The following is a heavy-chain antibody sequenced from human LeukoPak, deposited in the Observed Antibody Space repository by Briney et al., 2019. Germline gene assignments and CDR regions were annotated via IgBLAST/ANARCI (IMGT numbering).Heavy chain of an antibody. CDR1: GFTIRGFW. J-gene: IGHJ5*02. Sequence: GGSLRLSCAASGFTIRGFWMHWVRQTPGEGLVWVSRIDNDGDSPTYADSVKGRFTTSRDNAKNTMYLQMNSLIAEDTGVYYCVRDRPHNWFDPWGHGTLVIVSS. V-gene: IGHV3-74*01. CDR3: VRDRPHNWFDP. CDR2: IDNDGDSP.